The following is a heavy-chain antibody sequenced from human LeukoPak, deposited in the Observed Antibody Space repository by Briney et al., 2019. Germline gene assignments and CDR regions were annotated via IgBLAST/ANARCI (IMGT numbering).Heavy chain of an antibody. CDR2: IRYDGSNK. CDR3: AKPPGSGSYYNAISLNWFDP. D-gene: IGHD3-10*01. V-gene: IGHV3-30*02. CDR1: GFTFSSYG. J-gene: IGHJ5*02. Sequence: GGSLRLSCAASGFTFSSYGMHWVSQAPGKRLEWVAFIRYDGSNKYYADSVKGRFTISRDNSKNTLYLQMNSLRAEDTAVYYCAKPPGSGSYYNAISLNWFDPWGQGTLVTVSS.